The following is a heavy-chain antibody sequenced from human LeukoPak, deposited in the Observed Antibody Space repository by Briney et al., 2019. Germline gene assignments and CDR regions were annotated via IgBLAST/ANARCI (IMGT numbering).Heavy chain of an antibody. CDR3: ARVWGMVRGVYYYYYMDV. CDR2: INHSGST. D-gene: IGHD3-10*01. J-gene: IGHJ6*03. V-gene: IGHV4-34*01. Sequence: PSETLSLTCAVYGGSFSGYYWSWIRQPPGKGLEWIGEINHSGSTNYNPSLKSRVTISVDTSKNQFSLKLSSVTAADTAVYYCARVWGMVRGVYYYYYMDVWGKGTTVTVSS. CDR1: GGSFSGYY.